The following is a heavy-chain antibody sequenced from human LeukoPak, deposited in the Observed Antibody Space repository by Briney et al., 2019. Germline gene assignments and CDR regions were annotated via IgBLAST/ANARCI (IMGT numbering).Heavy chain of an antibody. CDR1: GFTFSSYA. D-gene: IGHD1-1*01. CDR3: ARDPLGTRPGFDY. J-gene: IGHJ4*02. V-gene: IGHV3-30-3*01. Sequence: GGSLRLSCAASGFTFSSYAMSWVRQAPGKGLEWVAVISSDGNNKYYADSVKGRFTISRDNSKNTLYLQMNSLRAEDTAVYYCARDPLGTRPGFDYWGQGTLVTVSS. CDR2: ISSDGNNK.